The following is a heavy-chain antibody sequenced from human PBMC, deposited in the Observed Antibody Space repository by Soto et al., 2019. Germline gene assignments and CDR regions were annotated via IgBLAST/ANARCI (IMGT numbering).Heavy chain of an antibody. V-gene: IGHV1-69*13. CDR1: GGTFGSQG. J-gene: IGHJ4*02. D-gene: IGHD5-18*01. CDR2: FIAMLGTP. Sequence: GASVKVSCKASGGTFGSQGIAWVRQAPGQGLEWMGGFIAMLGTPTYAKKVQGRATISADESLTSSYLELRSLRSEDTGVYFCARGAMDNFDYWGQGTVVTVSS. CDR3: ARGAMDNFDY.